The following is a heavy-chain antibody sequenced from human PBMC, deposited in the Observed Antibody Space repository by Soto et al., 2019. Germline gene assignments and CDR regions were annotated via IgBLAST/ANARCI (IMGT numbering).Heavy chain of an antibody. J-gene: IGHJ5*02. D-gene: IGHD6-13*01. CDR3: AKLAAAGPYNWFDP. CDR2: IYHSGST. CDR1: GGSISSSNW. Sequence: SETLSLTCAVSGGSISSSNWWSWVRQPPGKGLEWIGEIYHSGSTNYNPSLKSRVTISVDTSKNQFSLKLSSVTAADTAVYYCAKLAAAGPYNWFDPWGQGTLVTVSS. V-gene: IGHV4-4*02.